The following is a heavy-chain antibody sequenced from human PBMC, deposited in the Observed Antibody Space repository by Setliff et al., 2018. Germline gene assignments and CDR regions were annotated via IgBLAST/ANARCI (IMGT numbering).Heavy chain of an antibody. J-gene: IGHJ6*02. CDR3: ARGKVLYDYVWGSYRYEDYYYGMDV. Sequence: SETLSLTCAVSGGSISSSDSNTNWWSWVRQPPGKGLEWIGEINHSGNTNYNPSLKSRVTISVDTSKNQFSLKLSSVTAADTAVYYCARGKVLYDYVWGSYRYEDYYYGMDVWGQGTTVTVSS. CDR1: GGSISSSDSNTNW. CDR2: INHSGNT. D-gene: IGHD3-16*02. V-gene: IGHV4-4*02.